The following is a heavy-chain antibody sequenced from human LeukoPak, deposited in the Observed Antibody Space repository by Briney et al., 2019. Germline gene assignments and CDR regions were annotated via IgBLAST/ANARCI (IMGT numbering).Heavy chain of an antibody. J-gene: IGHJ5*02. CDR2: MYYSGST. V-gene: IGHV4-30-4*01. Sequence: SETLSLTCTVSGGSISSGDYYWSWIRQPPGKGLEWVGYMYYSGSTYYNPSLKSRATISVDTSKNQFSLKLSSVTAADTAVYYCARPYYYDSRIDPWGQGTLVTVSS. D-gene: IGHD3-22*01. CDR1: GGSISSGDYY. CDR3: ARPYYYDSRIDP.